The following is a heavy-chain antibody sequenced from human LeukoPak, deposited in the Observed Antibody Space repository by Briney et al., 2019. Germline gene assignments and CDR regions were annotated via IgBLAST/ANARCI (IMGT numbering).Heavy chain of an antibody. J-gene: IGHJ5*02. CDR2: MYYSGST. V-gene: IGHV4-30-4*01. Sequence: SETLSLTCTVSGGSISSGDYYWSWIRQPPGKGLEWVGYMYYSGSTYYNPSLKSRATISVDTSKNQFSLKLSSVTAADTAVYYCARPYYYDSRIDPWGQGTLVTVSS. D-gene: IGHD3-22*01. CDR1: GGSISSGDYY. CDR3: ARPYYYDSRIDP.